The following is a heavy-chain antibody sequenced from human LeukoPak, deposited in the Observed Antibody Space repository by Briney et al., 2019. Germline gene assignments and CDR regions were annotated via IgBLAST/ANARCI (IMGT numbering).Heavy chain of an antibody. Sequence: GASVKVSCKASGYTFTSYDIRCWRQAPGQGLEWMGWISAYNGNTNYAQKLQGRVTMTTDTSTSTAYMELRSLRSDDTAVYYCARVRGYYDSSGWFDPWGQGTLVTVSS. CDR2: ISAYNGNT. CDR1: GYTFTSYD. CDR3: ARVRGYYDSSGWFDP. J-gene: IGHJ5*02. D-gene: IGHD3-22*01. V-gene: IGHV1-18*01.